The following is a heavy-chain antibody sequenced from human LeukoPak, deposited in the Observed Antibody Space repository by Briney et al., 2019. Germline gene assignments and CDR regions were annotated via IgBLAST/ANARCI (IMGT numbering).Heavy chain of an antibody. J-gene: IGHJ5*02. CDR1: GGSIGSFY. D-gene: IGHD2-2*01. Sequence: SETLSLTCTVSGGSIGSFYRSWIRQPPGKGLEWIGRIYTSGSTNYNPSLKSRVTMSVDTSKNQFSLKLSSVTAADTAVYYCAREANGPAAKGGGKWFDPWGQGTLVTVSS. CDR3: AREANGPAAKGGGKWFDP. CDR2: IYTSGST. V-gene: IGHV4-4*07.